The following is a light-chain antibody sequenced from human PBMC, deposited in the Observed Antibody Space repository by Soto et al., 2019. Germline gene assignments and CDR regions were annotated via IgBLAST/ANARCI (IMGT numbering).Light chain of an antibody. J-gene: IGKJ1*01. Sequence: DIQMTQSPPSLSASVGDRFAITCLASQTISTSLNWYRQRPGQAPNLLIYAASNLQSGVPSRFSGSGSGTDFTLTISSLQPEDFATYYCQQSYSTPQTFGQGTKVDIK. CDR1: QTISTS. CDR3: QQSYSTPQT. CDR2: AAS. V-gene: IGKV1-39*01.